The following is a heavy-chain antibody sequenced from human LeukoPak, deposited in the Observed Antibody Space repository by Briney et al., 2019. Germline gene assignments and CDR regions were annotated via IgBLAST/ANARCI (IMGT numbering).Heavy chain of an antibody. V-gene: IGHV1-18*01. CDR1: GYTFTSYG. D-gene: IGHD6-19*01. Sequence: ASVKVSCKSSGYTFTSYGISWVRQAPGQGLEWMGWISAYNGNTNYAQKLQGRVTMTTDTSTSTAYMELRSLRSDDTAVYYCARDHSSGCPGGYWGQGTLVTVSS. CDR2: ISAYNGNT. J-gene: IGHJ4*02. CDR3: ARDHSSGCPGGY.